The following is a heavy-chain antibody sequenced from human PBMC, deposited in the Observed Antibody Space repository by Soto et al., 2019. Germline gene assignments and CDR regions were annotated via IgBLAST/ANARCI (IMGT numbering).Heavy chain of an antibody. D-gene: IGHD3-9*01. CDR2: LWADGSRQ. Sequence: QVQLVESGGGVIQPGKSLRLSCAASGFAFSADAMHWVRQAPGKGLEWVAVLWADGSRQFYLDSVKGRFSISRDNSKNTLYLRMNNLGIDDTAMCFCVRGTGYWGLSDKGGQGTLVSVCS. J-gene: IGHJ4*02. CDR1: GFAFSADA. V-gene: IGHV3-33*01. CDR3: VRGTGYWGLSDK.